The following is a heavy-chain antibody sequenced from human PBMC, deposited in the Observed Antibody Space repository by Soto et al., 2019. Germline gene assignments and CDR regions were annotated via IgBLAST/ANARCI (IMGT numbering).Heavy chain of an antibody. CDR1: GASMSNYY. J-gene: IGHJ4*02. V-gene: IGHV4-4*07. Sequence: QVQLQESGPGLLKPSETLSLTCTVSGASMSNYYWSWIRQPAGKGLEWIGRIFGSGETYYNPSLKSRVILSVDLSKSQFSLELTSVTAADTAVYLCVREGDYSDNNGYPLFDYWGQGTLVTVSP. D-gene: IGHD3-22*01. CDR3: VREGDYSDNNGYPLFDY. CDR2: IFGSGET.